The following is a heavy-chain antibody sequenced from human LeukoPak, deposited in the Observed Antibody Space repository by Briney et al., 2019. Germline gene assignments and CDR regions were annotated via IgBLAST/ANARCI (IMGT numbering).Heavy chain of an antibody. Sequence: GGSLRLSCAASGLSFSSFAMRWVRQGPARGVKWVSSIRGNCETFYPASLKCRFTLSSDSSTNTVYFQLNNLRVDDTAIYYCAKASWFSSTDAVRWGQGTLVTVSS. D-gene: IGHD3-10*01. CDR3: AKASWFSSTDAVR. V-gene: IGHV3-23*01. CDR2: IRGNCET. J-gene: IGHJ4*02. CDR1: GLSFSSFA.